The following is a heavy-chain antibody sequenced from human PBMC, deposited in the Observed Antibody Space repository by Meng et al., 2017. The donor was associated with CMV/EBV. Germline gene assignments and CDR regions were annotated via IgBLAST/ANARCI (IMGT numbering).Heavy chain of an antibody. V-gene: IGHV1-2*02. CDR1: GYTFTGYY. Sequence: QVQLVQSGAEVKKPGASVKVSCKASGYTFTGYYMHWVRQAPGQGLEWMGWINPNSGGTNYAQKFQGRVTMTRDTSINTAYMELSRLRSDDTAVYYCARNYYDSSGYPLGAFDIWGQGTMVTVSS. CDR2: INPNSGGT. J-gene: IGHJ3*02. D-gene: IGHD3-22*01. CDR3: ARNYYDSSGYPLGAFDI.